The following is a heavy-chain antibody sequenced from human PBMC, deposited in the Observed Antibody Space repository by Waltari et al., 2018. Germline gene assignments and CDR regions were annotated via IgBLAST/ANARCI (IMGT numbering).Heavy chain of an antibody. CDR3: ARDEDNYYDSSGYIKH. Sequence: EVTLLASGGGLVQPRGTLSLSFAPDGFTLSDFWLHLVRKAPGEGLVWLSRVKGDGSSTTYADSVKGRFTVSRDNARKTMFLQMTSLRAEDTAVYYCARDEDNYYDSSGYIKHWGQGALVTVSS. V-gene: IGHV3-74*01. CDR1: GFTLSDFW. CDR2: VKGDGSST. D-gene: IGHD3-22*01. J-gene: IGHJ4*02.